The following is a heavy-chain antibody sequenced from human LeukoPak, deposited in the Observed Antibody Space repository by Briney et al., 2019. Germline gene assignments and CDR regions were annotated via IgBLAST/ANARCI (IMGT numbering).Heavy chain of an antibody. D-gene: IGHD6-19*01. CDR3: ARDRISVSDPPNWFDP. J-gene: IGHJ5*02. CDR1: GFTVSSND. CDR2: IYSGGST. Sequence: GGSLRLSCAASGFTVSSNDMSWVRQAPGKGLECISVIYSGGSTDYADSVKGRLTISRDNSKNTLYLQMNSLRAEDTAVYYCARDRISVSDPPNWFDPWGQGTLVTVSS. V-gene: IGHV3-53*01.